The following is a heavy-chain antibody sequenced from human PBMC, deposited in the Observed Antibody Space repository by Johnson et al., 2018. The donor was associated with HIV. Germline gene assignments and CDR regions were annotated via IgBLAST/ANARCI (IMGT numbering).Heavy chain of an antibody. Sequence: QVQLVESGGGVVQPGRSLRLSCSASAFTFSRHAMHWVRQAPGKGPEWVACISYDGSNKYYADSVKGRFTISRDNSKNTLYLQMNSLRAEDTAVYYCARPQGTGDAFDIWGQGTMVTVSS. D-gene: IGHD1-1*01. J-gene: IGHJ3*02. CDR3: ARPQGTGDAFDI. V-gene: IGHV3-30*04. CDR1: AFTFSRHA. CDR2: ISYDGSNK.